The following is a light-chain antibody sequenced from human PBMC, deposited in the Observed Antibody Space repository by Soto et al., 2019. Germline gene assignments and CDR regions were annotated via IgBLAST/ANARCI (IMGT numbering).Light chain of an antibody. J-gene: IGLJ1*01. V-gene: IGLV2-14*01. CDR3: SSYTSSSTLV. CDR1: SSDVGGYNS. CDR2: DVS. Sequence: QSALTQPASVSGSPGQSITISCTGTSSDVGGYNSVSWYQQHPGKAPKLMIYDVSTRPSGVSNRFSGSKSGNTASLTISGLQAEDEADYYCSSYTSSSTLVFGTWTKLTVL.